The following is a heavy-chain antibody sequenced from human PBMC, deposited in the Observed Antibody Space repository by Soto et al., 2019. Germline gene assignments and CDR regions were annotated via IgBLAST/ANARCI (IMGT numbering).Heavy chain of an antibody. CDR2: VNPSGGST. D-gene: IGHD2-15*01. V-gene: IGHV1-46*01. CDR1: GYLFTAYS. J-gene: IGHJ1*01. Sequence: GASVKVSCKASGYLFTAYSMHWVRLAPGQGLEWMGVVNPSGGSTKYAQNFQGRVTMTRDTSTTTIYMELSSLRSDDTAIYYCARAENCSGGTRYSEYFHRWGQGTLVTVYS. CDR3: ARAENCSGGTRYSEYFHR.